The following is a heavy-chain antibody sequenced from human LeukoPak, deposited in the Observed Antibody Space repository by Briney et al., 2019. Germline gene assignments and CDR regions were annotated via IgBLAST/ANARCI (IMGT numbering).Heavy chain of an antibody. CDR2: ISGSGGST. CDR3: AKGRLYCSSTSCYTNYYYYYGMDV. J-gene: IGHJ6*02. D-gene: IGHD2-2*02. CDR1: AFTFRTYW. V-gene: IGHV3-23*01. Sequence: PGGSLRLSCAASAFTFRTYWMSWVRQAPGKGLEWVSAISGSGGSTYYADSVKGRFTISRDNSKNTLYLQMNSLRAEDTAVYYCAKGRLYCSSTSCYTNYYYYYGMDVWGQGTTVTVSS.